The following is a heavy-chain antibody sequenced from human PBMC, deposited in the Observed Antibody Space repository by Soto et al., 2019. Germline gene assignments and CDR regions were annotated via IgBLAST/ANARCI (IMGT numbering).Heavy chain of an antibody. J-gene: IGHJ5*02. D-gene: IGHD3-10*01. CDR2: IIPILGIA. CDR1: GDTFSSYT. Sequence: QVQLVQSGAEVKKPGSSVKVSCKASGDTFSSYTISWVRQAPGQGLEWMGRIIPILGIANYAQKFQGRVTITADNSTSTVYMELSSLRSEDTAVYYCARGHYGSESYYNWFDPWGQGTLVTVSS. V-gene: IGHV1-69*02. CDR3: ARGHYGSESYYNWFDP.